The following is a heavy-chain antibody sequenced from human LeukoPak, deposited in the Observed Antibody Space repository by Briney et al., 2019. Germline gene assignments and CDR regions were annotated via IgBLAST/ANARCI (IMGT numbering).Heavy chain of an antibody. D-gene: IGHD3-22*01. CDR1: GGSISSYY. V-gene: IGHV4-59*01. CDR3: ARVRVSSGHHPWYFDY. CDR2: IYYSGST. Sequence: SETLSLTCTVSGGSISSYYWSWIRQSPGKGLEWIGYIYYSGSTDYNPSLKSRVTISVDTSKNQFSLKLSSVTAADTAVYYCARVRVSSGHHPWYFDYWGQGTLVTVTS. J-gene: IGHJ4*02.